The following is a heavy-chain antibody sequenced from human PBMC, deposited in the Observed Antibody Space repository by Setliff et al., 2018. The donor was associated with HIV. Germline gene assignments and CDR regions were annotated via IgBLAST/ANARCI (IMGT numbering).Heavy chain of an antibody. CDR1: GGSISSSSYY. V-gene: IGHV4-39*01. CDR2: VYYSGST. D-gene: IGHD2-8*02. Sequence: PSETLSLTCIVSGGSISSSSYYWGWIRQPPGKGLEWIGTVYYSGSTYYNPSLKSRVTISVDTSKNQFSLKLTSVTAADTAVYYCARVSSTYWYSIPRNYYYSMDVWGEGTTVTVSS. J-gene: IGHJ6*03. CDR3: ARVSSTYWYSIPRNYYYSMDV.